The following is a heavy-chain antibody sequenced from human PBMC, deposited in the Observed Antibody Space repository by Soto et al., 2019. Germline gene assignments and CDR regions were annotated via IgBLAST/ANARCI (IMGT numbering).Heavy chain of an antibody. D-gene: IGHD6-19*01. V-gene: IGHV3-21*01. CDR1: GFTFSSYS. Sequence: EVQLVESGGGLVKPGGSLRLSCAASGFTFSSYSMNWVRQAPGKGLEWVSCISSSSSNKYYADSVKGRFTISRDSAKNSLYLQMNSLRAEDTAVYYCARDRGSSGWYAGGWFDPWGQGTLVTVSS. CDR2: ISSSSSNK. CDR3: ARDRGSSGWYAGGWFDP. J-gene: IGHJ5*02.